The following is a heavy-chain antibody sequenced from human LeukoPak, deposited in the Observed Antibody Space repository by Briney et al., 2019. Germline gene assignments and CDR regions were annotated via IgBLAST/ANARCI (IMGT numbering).Heavy chain of an antibody. CDR1: GGSISSSSYY. Sequence: PSETLSLTCTVSGGSISSSSYYWGWIRQPPGKGLEWIGNIYYSGGTNYNPSLKSRVTISLDMSKNQFSLRLSSVTAADTAVYYCARENYGCDYWGQGTLVTVSS. CDR3: ARENYGCDY. V-gene: IGHV4-39*07. D-gene: IGHD3-10*01. J-gene: IGHJ4*02. CDR2: IYYSGGT.